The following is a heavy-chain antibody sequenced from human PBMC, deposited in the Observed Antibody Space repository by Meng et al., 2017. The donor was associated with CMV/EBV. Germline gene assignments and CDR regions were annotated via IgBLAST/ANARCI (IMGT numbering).Heavy chain of an antibody. Sequence: GGSLRLSCKGSGYSFTSYWIGWVRQMPGKGLEWMGIIYPGDSDTRYSPSFQGQVTISADKSISTAYLQWSSLKASDTAMYYCARHSTYYDFWSGYYTTDHYYYYGMDVWGQGTTVTVSS. CDR2: IYPGDSDT. V-gene: IGHV5-51*01. J-gene: IGHJ6*02. CDR3: ARHSTYYDFWSGYYTTDHYYYYGMDV. D-gene: IGHD3-3*01. CDR1: GYSFTSYW.